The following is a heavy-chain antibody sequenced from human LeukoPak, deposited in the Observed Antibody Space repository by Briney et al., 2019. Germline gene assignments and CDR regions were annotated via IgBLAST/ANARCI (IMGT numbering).Heavy chain of an antibody. J-gene: IGHJ6*02. V-gene: IGHV1-8*01. CDR3: ASLILAAAKHHYYYGMDV. Sequence: GASVKVSCKASGYTFTSYDINWVRQATGQGLEWMGWMNPNSGNTGYAQKFQGRVTMTRNTSISTAYMELSSLRSEDTAVYYCASLILAAAKHHYYYGMDVWGQGTTVTVSS. CDR2: MNPNSGNT. CDR1: GYTFTSYD. D-gene: IGHD6-13*01.